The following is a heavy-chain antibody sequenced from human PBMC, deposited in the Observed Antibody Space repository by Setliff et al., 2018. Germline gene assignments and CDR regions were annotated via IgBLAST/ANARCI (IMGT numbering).Heavy chain of an antibody. CDR2: MYPGRST. Sequence: PSETLSLTCDVSGYSITSGHYWGWIRQPPGKGLEWIGSMYPGRSTYYNPSLKSRVTMSVDTSKKQFSLKLSSVTAADTAVYYCARDKGDGYGVDAYAGGGFDIWGQGTMVTV. CDR1: GYSITSGHY. D-gene: IGHD4-17*01. J-gene: IGHJ3*02. V-gene: IGHV4-38-2*02. CDR3: ARDKGDGYGVDAYAGGGFDI.